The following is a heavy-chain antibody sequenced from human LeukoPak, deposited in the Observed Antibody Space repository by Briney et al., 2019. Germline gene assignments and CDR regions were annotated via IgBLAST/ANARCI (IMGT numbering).Heavy chain of an antibody. CDR3: ARDGGYGDLGDY. CDR2: ISAYNGNT. V-gene: IGHV1-18*04. D-gene: IGHD4-17*01. CDR1: GYTFTSYC. J-gene: IGHJ4*02. Sequence: ASVKVSCKASGYTFTSYCISWVRRAPGQGLEWMGWISAYNGNTNYAQKLQGRVTMTTDTSTSTADMELTSLRSDDTAVNYCARDGGYGDLGDYWGEGTLVSASA.